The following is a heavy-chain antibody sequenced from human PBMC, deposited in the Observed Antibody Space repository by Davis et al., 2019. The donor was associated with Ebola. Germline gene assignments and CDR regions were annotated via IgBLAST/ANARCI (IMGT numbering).Heavy chain of an antibody. D-gene: IGHD4-23*01. V-gene: IGHV5-51*01. CDR3: TRHFVGKLFGMDV. J-gene: IGHJ6*02. CDR1: GYSITSYW. CDR2: IYPYDSDT. Sequence: GESLKISCKGSGYSITSYWIGWVRQKPGKGLEWMGSIYPYDSDTAYSPSFQGQVTLSADKSINTAYLQWNSLKASDTAMYFCTRHFVGKLFGMDVWGQGTMVIVSS.